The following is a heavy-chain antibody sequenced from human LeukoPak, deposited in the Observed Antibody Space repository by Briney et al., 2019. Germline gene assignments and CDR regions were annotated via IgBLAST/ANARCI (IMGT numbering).Heavy chain of an antibody. V-gene: IGHV1-2*02. CDR3: ARSPVVVVAASYY. CDR2: INPNSGGT. J-gene: IGHJ4*02. CDR1: GYTFTGYY. Sequence: ASVKVSCKASGYTFTGYYMHWVRQAPGQGLEWMGWINPNSGGTNYAQKFQGRVTMTRDTSISTAYMELSRLRFDDTAVYYCARSPVVVVAASYYWGQGTLVTVSS. D-gene: IGHD2-15*01.